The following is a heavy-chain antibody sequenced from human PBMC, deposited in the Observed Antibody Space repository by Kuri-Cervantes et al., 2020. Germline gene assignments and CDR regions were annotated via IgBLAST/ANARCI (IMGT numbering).Heavy chain of an antibody. CDR2: FDPEDGET. Sequence: ASVKVSCKVSGYTLTELSMHWVRQAPGKGLEWMGGFDPEDGETIYAQKFQGRVTITRDTSASTAYMELSSLRSEDTAVYYCARGPSRGWFDPWGQGTLVTVSS. J-gene: IGHJ5*02. CDR1: GYTLTELS. D-gene: IGHD3-10*01. CDR3: ARGPSRGWFDP. V-gene: IGHV1-24*01.